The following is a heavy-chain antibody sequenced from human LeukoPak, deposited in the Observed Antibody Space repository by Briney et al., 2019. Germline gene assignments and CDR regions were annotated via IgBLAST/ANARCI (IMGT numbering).Heavy chain of an antibody. D-gene: IGHD2-2*01. Sequence: SETLSLTCTVSGGSISSYYWSWIRQPAGKGLEWIGRIYTSGCTNYNPSLKSRVTMSVDTSKNQFSLKLSSVTAADTAVYYCARLVPAAMVPANWFDPWGQGTLVTVSS. CDR3: ARLVPAAMVPANWFDP. J-gene: IGHJ5*02. V-gene: IGHV4-4*07. CDR1: GGSISSYY. CDR2: IYTSGCT.